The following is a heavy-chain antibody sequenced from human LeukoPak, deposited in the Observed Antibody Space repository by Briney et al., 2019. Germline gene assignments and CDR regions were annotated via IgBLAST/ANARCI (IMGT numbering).Heavy chain of an antibody. CDR1: GGAISSGSYY. Sequence: SETLSLTCTVSGGAISSGSYYWSWIRQPAGKRLEWIGRIYTSGSTNYNPSLKSRVTISVDTSKNQFSLKLSSVTAADTAVYYCARGLLILRFLAPDAFDIWGQGTMVTVSS. J-gene: IGHJ3*02. CDR2: IYTSGST. D-gene: IGHD3-3*01. V-gene: IGHV4-61*02. CDR3: ARGLLILRFLAPDAFDI.